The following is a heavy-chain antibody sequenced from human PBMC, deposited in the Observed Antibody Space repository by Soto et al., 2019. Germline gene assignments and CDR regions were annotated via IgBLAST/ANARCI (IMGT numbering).Heavy chain of an antibody. CDR1: GFTFTSYV. CDR2: VSGSGGST. Sequence: PGGPLRLSCAASGFTFTSYVISWVRQAPGKGLEWVSAVSGSGGSTYYADSVKGRFTISRDNSKNTLYLQMNSLRAEDTAVYYCAKSYSYGPLDYWGQGTLVTVS. CDR3: AKSYSYGPLDY. D-gene: IGHD5-18*01. J-gene: IGHJ4*02. V-gene: IGHV3-23*01.